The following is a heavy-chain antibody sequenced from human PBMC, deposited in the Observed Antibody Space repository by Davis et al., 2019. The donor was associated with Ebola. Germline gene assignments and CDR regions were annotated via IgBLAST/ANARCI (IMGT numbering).Heavy chain of an antibody. CDR2: ISSNGRSI. Sequence: PGGSLRLSCAASGFTFSTYNMNWVHQAPGKGLEWVSFISSNGRSIYYADSVKGRFTISRDNAKNSLYLQMNSLRAEDTAVYYCAVQQRGRVYWGQGTLVTVSS. D-gene: IGHD6-25*01. CDR3: AVQQRGRVY. J-gene: IGHJ4*02. V-gene: IGHV3-21*01. CDR1: GFTFSTYN.